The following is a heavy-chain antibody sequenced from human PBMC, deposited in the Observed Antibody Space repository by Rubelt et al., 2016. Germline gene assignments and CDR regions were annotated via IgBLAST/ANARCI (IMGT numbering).Heavy chain of an antibody. CDR1: GFSFSYYA. V-gene: IGHV3-30*04. J-gene: IGHJ4*02. CDR3: ARDHVSSALDY. CDR2: ISYDGSNT. Sequence: VQLVESGGVLVQRGGSLRLSCAVSGFSFSYYAMHWVRQATGKGLEWVAVISYDGSNTFYADSVKGRFTISRDNSKNTRYLQMNRLRAEDKAGYYWARDHVSSALDYWGQGTLVTVSS. D-gene: IGHD3-10*01.